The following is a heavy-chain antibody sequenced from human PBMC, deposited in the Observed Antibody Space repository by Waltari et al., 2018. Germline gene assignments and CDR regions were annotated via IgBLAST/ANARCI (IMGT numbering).Heavy chain of an antibody. D-gene: IGHD3-16*01. CDR1: GFTVSSNY. Sequence: EVQLVESGGGLIQPGGSLRLSCAASGFTVSSNYMSWVRQAPVKGLEWVSVIYSGGSTYYADSVKGRFTISRDNSKNTLYLQMNSLRAEDTAVYYCAVRFFYYYGMDVWGQGTTVTVSS. J-gene: IGHJ6*02. CDR3: AVRFFYYYGMDV. CDR2: IYSGGST. V-gene: IGHV3-53*01.